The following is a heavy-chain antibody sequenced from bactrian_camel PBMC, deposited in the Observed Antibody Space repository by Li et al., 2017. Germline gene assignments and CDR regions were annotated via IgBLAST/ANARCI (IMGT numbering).Heavy chain of an antibody. D-gene: IGHD4*01. CDR3: AADITIPTQPCGYGYNF. CDR1: GYTSSKMC. Sequence: VQLVESGGGSVQDGGSLRLSCAHFGYTSSKMCMGWYRQTPTQEREGIAAISAHGGTGYADSVKGRFTISQDNAKNNLYLQMDSLKVEDTAVYYCAADITIPTQPCGYGYNFWGQGTQVTVS. J-gene: IGHJ4*01. CDR2: ISAHGGT. V-gene: IGHV3S53*01.